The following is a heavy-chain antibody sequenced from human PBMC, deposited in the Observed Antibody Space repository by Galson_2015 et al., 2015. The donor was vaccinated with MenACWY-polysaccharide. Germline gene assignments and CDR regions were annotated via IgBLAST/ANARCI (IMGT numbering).Heavy chain of an antibody. CDR3: ARGEGRFPEKYYFDY. J-gene: IGHJ4*02. CDR1: GFTFSGNW. CDR2: INSDGRST. V-gene: IGHV3-74*01. Sequence: SLRLSCAASGFTFSGNWMHWVRQAPGKGLVWVSRINSDGRSTSYADSVKGRFTTSRDNAKNTLYLQMNSLSAEDTAVYYCARGEGRFPEKYYFDYWGQGTLVTVSS. D-gene: IGHD3-3*01.